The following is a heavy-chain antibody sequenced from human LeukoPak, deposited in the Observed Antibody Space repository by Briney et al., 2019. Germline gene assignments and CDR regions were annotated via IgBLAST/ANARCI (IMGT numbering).Heavy chain of an antibody. CDR3: ARDRAPGMDV. CDR1: GGSISSYY. J-gene: IGHJ6*02. V-gene: IGHV4-59*01. CDR2: IYYSGST. Sequence: SETPSLTCTVSGGSISSYYWSWIRQPPGKGLEWIGYIYYSGSTNYNPSLKSRVTISLDTSQNQFSLRLSSVTAADTAVYYRARDRAPGMDVWGQGTTVTVSS. D-gene: IGHD7-27*01.